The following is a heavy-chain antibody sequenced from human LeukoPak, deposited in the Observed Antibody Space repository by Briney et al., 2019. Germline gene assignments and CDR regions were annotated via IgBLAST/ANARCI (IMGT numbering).Heavy chain of an antibody. CDR2: IKLDESEK. CDR3: ARVQRAAAAIPGGSYNWFDP. CDR1: GFTFGKYW. V-gene: IGHV3-7*01. D-gene: IGHD6-13*01. J-gene: IGHJ5*02. Sequence: QAGGSLRLSCVASGFTFGKYWMSWVRQAPGKGLEWVANIKLDESEKNYVDSVKGRFTISRDNTKNSLYLQMNSLRVEDTAVYYCARVQRAAAAIPGGSYNWFDPWGQGTLVTVSS.